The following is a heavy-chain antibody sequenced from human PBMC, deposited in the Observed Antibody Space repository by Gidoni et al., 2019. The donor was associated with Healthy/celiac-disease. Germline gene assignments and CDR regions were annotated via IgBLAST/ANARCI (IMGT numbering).Heavy chain of an antibody. J-gene: IGHJ4*02. CDR2: IYSGGST. Sequence: EVQLVESGGGLIQPGGSLRLSCAASGFTVSSNYMSWVRQAPGKGLEWVSVIYSGGSTYYADSVKGRFTISRDNSKNTLYLQMNSLRAEDTAVYYCARDLGYYYDSSGYQKGEGFDYWGQGTLVTDSS. CDR3: ARDLGYYYDSSGYQKGEGFDY. CDR1: GFTVSSNY. D-gene: IGHD3-22*01. V-gene: IGHV3-53*01.